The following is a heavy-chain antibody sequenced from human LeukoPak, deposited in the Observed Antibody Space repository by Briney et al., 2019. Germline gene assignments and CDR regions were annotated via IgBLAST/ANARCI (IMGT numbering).Heavy chain of an antibody. CDR1: GGTFSSYA. D-gene: IGHD3-9*01. CDR3: ARVEGHYDILTGYQGKYYFDY. V-gene: IGHV1-69*13. Sequence: GASVKVSCKASGGTFSSYAISWVRQAPGQGLEWMGGIIPIFGTANHAQKFQGRVTITADESTSTAYMELSSLRSEDTAVYYCARVEGHYDILTGYQGKYYFDYWGQGTLVTVSS. CDR2: IIPIFGTA. J-gene: IGHJ4*02.